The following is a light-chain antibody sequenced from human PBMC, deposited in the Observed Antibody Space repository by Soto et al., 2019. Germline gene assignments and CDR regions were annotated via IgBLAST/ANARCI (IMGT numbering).Light chain of an antibody. CDR2: GAS. V-gene: IGKV3-20*01. CDR1: QSVSSSD. J-gene: IGKJ1*01. Sequence: EIVMTQSPATLSVSPGERATLSCGASQSVSSSDLAWYQQKPGQAPRLLIYGASSRATGIPDRFSGSGSGTDFTLTISRLEPEDFAVYYCQQYGSSPWTFGQGTKVDIK. CDR3: QQYGSSPWT.